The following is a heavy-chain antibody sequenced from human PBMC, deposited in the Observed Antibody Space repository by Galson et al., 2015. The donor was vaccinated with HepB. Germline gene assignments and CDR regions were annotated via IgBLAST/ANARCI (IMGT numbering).Heavy chain of an antibody. CDR3: AHMIPVQWLVAFDI. J-gene: IGHJ3*02. CDR1: GFSLSTSGVG. CDR2: IYWNDDK. V-gene: IGHV2-5*01. D-gene: IGHD6-19*01. Sequence: PALVKPTQTLTLTCTFSGFSLSTSGVGVGWIRQPPGKALEWLALIYWNDDKRQKSRVTITKDTSKNQVVLTMTNMDPVDTATYYCAHMIPVQWLVAFDIWGQGTMVSVSS.